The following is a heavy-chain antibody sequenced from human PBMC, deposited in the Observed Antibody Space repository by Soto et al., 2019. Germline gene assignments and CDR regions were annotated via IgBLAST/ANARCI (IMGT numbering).Heavy chain of an antibody. J-gene: IGHJ5*02. CDR2: IIPIFGTA. D-gene: IGHD4-17*01. V-gene: IGHV1-69*12. CDR3: AREYGDYDLYWFDP. Sequence: QVQLVQSGAEVKKPGSSVKVSCKASGGTFSSYAISWVRQAPGQGLEWMGGIIPIFGTANYAQKFQVRVTITADESTSTAYMELSSLRSEDTAVYYCAREYGDYDLYWFDPWGQGTLVTVSS. CDR1: GGTFSSYA.